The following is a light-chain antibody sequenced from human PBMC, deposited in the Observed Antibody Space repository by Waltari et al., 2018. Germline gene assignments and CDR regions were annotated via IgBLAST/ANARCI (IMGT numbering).Light chain of an antibody. CDR1: QTLTSN. CDR2: GAY. Sequence: EIVMTQSPATLSVSPGERATLSCRASQTLTSNLAWDQQKPGQAPRLRIYGAYIRATGIPARFSGSGSGTQFTLTISNLQSEDFVVYYCQQYNNRPYTFGQGTKLEIK. V-gene: IGKV3-15*01. CDR3: QQYNNRPYT. J-gene: IGKJ2*01.